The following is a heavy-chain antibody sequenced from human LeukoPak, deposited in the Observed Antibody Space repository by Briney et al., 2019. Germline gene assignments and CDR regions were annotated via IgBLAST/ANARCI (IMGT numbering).Heavy chain of an antibody. D-gene: IGHD3-10*01. CDR1: GGSISSYY. J-gene: IGHJ4*02. V-gene: IGHV4-4*07. CDR2: IYTSGST. Sequence: SGTLSLTCTVSGGSISSYYWSWIRQPAGKGLEWIWRIYTSGSTNYNPSLTSRVTMSVDTSKNQFSLKLSSVTAADTAVYYCARDMDYYGSGPLDYWGQGTLVTVSS. CDR3: ARDMDYYGSGPLDY.